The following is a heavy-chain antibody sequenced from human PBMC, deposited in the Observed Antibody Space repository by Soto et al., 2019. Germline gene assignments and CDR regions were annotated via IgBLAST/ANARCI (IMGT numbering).Heavy chain of an antibody. CDR3: ARHRAYPYHFDV. CDR2: IDWEDDK. J-gene: IGHJ4*02. Sequence: SGPTLVNPTQTLTLTCTFSGFSLSTTGMSVSWFRQPPGKALEWLAHIDWEDDKFYSTSLETRLTISKDTSKNQVVLTMTNMEPVDTATYCCARHRAYPYHFDVWGQGALVTGSS. CDR1: GFSLSTTGMS. V-gene: IGHV2-70*04. D-gene: IGHD3-10*01.